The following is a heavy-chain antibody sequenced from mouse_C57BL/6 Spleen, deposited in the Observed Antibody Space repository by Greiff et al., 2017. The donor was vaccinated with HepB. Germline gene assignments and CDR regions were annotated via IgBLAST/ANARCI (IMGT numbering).Heavy chain of an antibody. J-gene: IGHJ3*01. CDR1: GFTFSSYA. CDR3: ARDEAYDYDGFAY. V-gene: IGHV5-4*01. CDR2: ISDGGSYT. Sequence: EVQLVESGGGLVKPGGSLKLSCAASGFTFSSYAMSWVRQTPEKRLEWVATISDGGSYTYYPDNVKGRFTISRDNAKNNLYLQMSHLKSEDTAMYYCARDEAYDYDGFAYWGQGTLVTVSA. D-gene: IGHD2-4*01.